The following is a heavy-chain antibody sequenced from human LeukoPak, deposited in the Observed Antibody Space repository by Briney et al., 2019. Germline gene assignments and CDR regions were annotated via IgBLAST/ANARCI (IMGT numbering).Heavy chain of an antibody. J-gene: IGHJ6*02. CDR1: GYTFTSYG. Sequence: GASVKVSCKASGYTFTSYGISWVRQAPGQGLEWMGWISAYNGNTNYAQKLQGRVTMTTDTSTSTAYMELRSLRSDDTAVYYCARDDPGYSSSLMDVWGQGTTVTVSS. CDR3: ARDDPGYSSSLMDV. CDR2: ISAYNGNT. V-gene: IGHV1-18*01. D-gene: IGHD6-13*01.